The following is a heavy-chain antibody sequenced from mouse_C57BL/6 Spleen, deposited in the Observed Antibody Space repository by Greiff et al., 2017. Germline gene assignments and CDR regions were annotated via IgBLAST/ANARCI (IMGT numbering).Heavy chain of an antibody. Sequence: EVQLQQSGPELVKPGASVKMSCKASGYTFTDYNMHWVKQSHGKSLEWIGYINPNNGGTSYNQKFKGKATLTVNKSSSTAYMELRSLTSEDSAVYYCARSHLLLRAVATDYFDYWGQGTTRTVSS. CDR1: GYTFTDYN. D-gene: IGHD1-1*01. V-gene: IGHV1-22*01. J-gene: IGHJ2*01. CDR2: INPNNGGT. CDR3: ARSHLLLRAVATDYFDY.